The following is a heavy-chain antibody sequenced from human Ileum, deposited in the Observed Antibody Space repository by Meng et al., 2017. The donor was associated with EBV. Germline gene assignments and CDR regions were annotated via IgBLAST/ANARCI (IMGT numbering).Heavy chain of an antibody. CDR1: GGSVISNNW. V-gene: IGHV4-4*02. J-gene: IGHJ4*02. CDR3: AKVSLTGTFYDH. CDR2: IFHIGST. Sequence: QGQRPESGPRLGKPSGTLSLTCAVSGGSVISNNWWSWVRQPPGKGLEWIGEIFHIGSTNNSPSLKSRVTISVDNSKNQFSLSLTSVTAADTAIYYCAKVSLTGTFYDHWGQGILVTVSS. D-gene: IGHD3-9*01.